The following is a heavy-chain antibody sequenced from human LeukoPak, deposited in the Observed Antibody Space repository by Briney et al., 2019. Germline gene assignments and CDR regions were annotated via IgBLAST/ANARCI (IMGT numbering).Heavy chain of an antibody. CDR2: IYTSGNT. V-gene: IGHV4-4*07. Sequence: SETLSLTCTVSGGSISSYYWSWIRQPAGKGLEWIGRIYTSGNTNYNPSLKSRVTISVDKSKNQFSLRLTSVTAADTAVYYCARDNDYGTFLDYWGQGTQVTVSS. CDR3: ARDNDYGTFLDY. D-gene: IGHD4-17*01. J-gene: IGHJ4*02. CDR1: GGSISSYY.